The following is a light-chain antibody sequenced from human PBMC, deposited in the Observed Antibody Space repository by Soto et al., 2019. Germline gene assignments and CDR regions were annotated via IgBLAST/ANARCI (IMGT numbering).Light chain of an antibody. CDR1: SSNIGAGYH. CDR3: QSYHGSLRGV. J-gene: IGLJ3*02. Sequence: QPVLTQPPSVSGAPGQRVTISCTGSSSNIGAGYHVHWYQQVPGTAPKLLIYGNSNRPSGVPDRFSGSKSGTSASLAITGLQAEDEADYYCQSYHGSLRGVFGGGTKLTVL. V-gene: IGLV1-40*01. CDR2: GNS.